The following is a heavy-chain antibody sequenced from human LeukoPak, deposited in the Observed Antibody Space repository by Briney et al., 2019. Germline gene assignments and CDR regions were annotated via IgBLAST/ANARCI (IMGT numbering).Heavy chain of an antibody. D-gene: IGHD6-13*01. CDR2: IIPIFGTA. J-gene: IGHJ4*02. Sequence: ASVKVSCKASGGTFSSYAISWVRQAPGQGLEWMGGIIPIFGTANYAQKFQGRVTITTDESTSAAYMELSSLKASDTAMYYCARQKRGYSSSWHQIDYWGQGTLVTVSS. CDR1: GGTFSSYA. V-gene: IGHV1-69*05. CDR3: ARQKRGYSSSWHQIDY.